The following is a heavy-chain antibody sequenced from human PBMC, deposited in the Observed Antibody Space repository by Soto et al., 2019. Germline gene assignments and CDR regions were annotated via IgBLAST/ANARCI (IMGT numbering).Heavy chain of an antibody. V-gene: IGHV3-23*01. CDR1: GFIFNNYA. CDR3: AKNIAILTYYYGMDV. CDR2: ISSGIRNT. J-gene: IGHJ6*02. D-gene: IGHD2-15*01. Sequence: GGSLRLSCAASGFIFNNYAMSWVRQVPGKGLEWVSTISSGIRNTYYADSVKGRFTISRDNFKNTLYLQMNSLRAEDTAVYYCAKNIAILTYYYGMDVWGQGTTVTVSS.